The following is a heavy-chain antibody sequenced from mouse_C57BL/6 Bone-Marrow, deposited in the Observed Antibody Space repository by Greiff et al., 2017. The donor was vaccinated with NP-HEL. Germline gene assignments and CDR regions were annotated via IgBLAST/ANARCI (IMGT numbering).Heavy chain of an antibody. CDR1: GFSFNTYA. Sequence: EVKLMESGGGLVQPKGSLKLSCAASGFSFNTYAMNWVRQAPGQGLEWVARIRSKSNNYATYYADSVKDRFTISRDDSESMLYLQMNNLKTEDTAMYYCVRQLEYLDDWGQGTTLTVSS. CDR2: IRSKSNNYAT. D-gene: IGHD3-1*01. V-gene: IGHV10-1*01. J-gene: IGHJ2*01. CDR3: VRQLEYLDD.